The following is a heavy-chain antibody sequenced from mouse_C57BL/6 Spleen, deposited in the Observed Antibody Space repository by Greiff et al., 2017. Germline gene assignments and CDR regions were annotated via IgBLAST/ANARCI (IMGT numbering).Heavy chain of an antibody. CDR2: INPSTGGT. Sequence: VQLQQSGPELVKPGASVKISCTASGYSFTGYYMNWGKQSPEKSLEWIGEINPSTGGTTYNKKFKAQATLTVDKSSSKAYMQLKSLTSEDSAVYYCARKLRGYFDYWGQGTTLTVSS. D-gene: IGHD1-1*01. V-gene: IGHV1-42*01. CDR3: ARKLRGYFDY. J-gene: IGHJ2*01. CDR1: GYSFTGYY.